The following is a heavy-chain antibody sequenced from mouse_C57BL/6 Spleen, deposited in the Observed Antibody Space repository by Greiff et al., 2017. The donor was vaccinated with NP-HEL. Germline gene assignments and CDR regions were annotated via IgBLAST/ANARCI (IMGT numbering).Heavy chain of an antibody. CDR3: GRQGDYYAMDY. J-gene: IGHJ4*01. CDR1: GFTFSSYG. V-gene: IGHV5-6*01. CDR2: ISSGGSYT. Sequence: DVHLVESGGDLVKPGGSLKLSCAASGFTFSSYGMSWVRQTPDKRLEWVATISSGGSYTYYPDSVKGRFTISRDNAKNTLYLQMSSLKSEDTAVYYCGRQGDYYAMDYWGQGTSVTVSS.